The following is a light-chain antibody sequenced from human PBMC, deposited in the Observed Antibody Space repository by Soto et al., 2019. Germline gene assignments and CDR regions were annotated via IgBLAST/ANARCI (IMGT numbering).Light chain of an antibody. CDR1: QSLLHSSGYNY. Sequence: DIVMTQSPLSLPVTPGEPAPISCRSSQSLLHSSGYNYLDWYLQKPGQSPHLLIYLGSNRASGVPDRFRGSGSGTDFTLTISGLKPEDFATYYCQQLSRSPSTFGGGTKVDIK. J-gene: IGKJ4*01. CDR2: LGS. V-gene: IGKV2-28*01. CDR3: QQLSRSPST.